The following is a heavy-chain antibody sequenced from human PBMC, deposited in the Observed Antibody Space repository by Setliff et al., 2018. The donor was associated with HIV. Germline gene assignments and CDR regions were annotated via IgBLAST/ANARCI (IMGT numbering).Heavy chain of an antibody. CDR3: ARATYGSRAGTGLYFDS. Sequence: PSETLSLTCGISGGSFSGFYWAWIRQPPGKGLEWIGEINYIGKTNKNPSLKSRVTISADTSRTQFSLNLISVTAADTAVYYCARATYGSRAGTGLYFDSWGQGALVTVSS. J-gene: IGHJ4*02. V-gene: IGHV4-34*01. D-gene: IGHD6-6*01. CDR2: INYIGKT. CDR1: GGSFSGFY.